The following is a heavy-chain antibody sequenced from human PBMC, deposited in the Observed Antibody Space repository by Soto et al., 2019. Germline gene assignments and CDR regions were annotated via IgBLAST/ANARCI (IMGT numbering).Heavy chain of an antibody. CDR1: GGSISSGGYF. J-gene: IGHJ5*02. CDR3: VRANWNRFDP. V-gene: IGHV4-30-2*01. Sequence: QLQLQESGSGLEKPSQTLSLTCAVSGGSISSGGYFWSWVRQPPGKELEWVGNIYHSGTISYNPSLKSRVSLSVDTTKNQSSLNLTSVTAADTAVYYCVRANWNRFDPWGQGTLVTVSS. CDR2: IYHSGTI.